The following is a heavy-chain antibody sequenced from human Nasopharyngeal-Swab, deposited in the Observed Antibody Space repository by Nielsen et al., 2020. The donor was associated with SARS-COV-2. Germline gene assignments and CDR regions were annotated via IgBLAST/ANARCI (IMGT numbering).Heavy chain of an antibody. V-gene: IGHV4-39*01. J-gene: IGHJ6*02. CDR1: GGSISSSSYY. CDR2: IYYSGST. D-gene: IGHD3-10*01. Sequence: ETLSLTCTVSGGSISSSSYYWGWLRHPPGKGLEWIGSIYYSGSTYYNPSLKSRVTISLDTSKNQFSLKLSSVTAADTAVYYCARHRGIYYYYYGMDVWGQGTTVTVSS. CDR3: ARHRGIYYYYYGMDV.